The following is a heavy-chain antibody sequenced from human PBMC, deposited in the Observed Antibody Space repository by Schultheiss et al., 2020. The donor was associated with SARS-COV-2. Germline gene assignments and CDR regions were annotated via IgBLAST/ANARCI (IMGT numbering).Heavy chain of an antibody. J-gene: IGHJ4*02. V-gene: IGHV4-39*01. CDR2: IYYSGST. CDR3: ASSDY. Sequence: SETLSLTCTVSGGSISSSSYYWGWIRQHPGKGLEWIGYIYYSGSTNYNPSLKSRVTISVDTSKNQFSLKLSSVTAADTAVYYCASSDYWGQGTLVTVSS. CDR1: GGSISSSSYY.